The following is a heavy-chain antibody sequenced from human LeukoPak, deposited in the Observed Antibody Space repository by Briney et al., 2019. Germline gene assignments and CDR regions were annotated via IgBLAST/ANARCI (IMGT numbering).Heavy chain of an antibody. D-gene: IGHD5-24*01. Sequence: PGGSLRLSCAASGFTFSSYAISWVRQAPGQGLEWMGGIIPIFGTANYAQKFQGRVTITTDESTSTAYMELSSLRSEDTAVYYCARGLPHRRDGYNYGPGYFDYWGQGTLVTVSS. CDR3: ARGLPHRRDGYNYGPGYFDY. V-gene: IGHV1-69*05. CDR1: GFTFSSYA. CDR2: IIPIFGTA. J-gene: IGHJ4*02.